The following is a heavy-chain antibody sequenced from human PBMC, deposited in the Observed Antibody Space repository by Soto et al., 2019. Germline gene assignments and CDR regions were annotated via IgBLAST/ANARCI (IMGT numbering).Heavy chain of an antibody. CDR3: AKDPQYWIVATTGLTFDY. CDR1: GFTFSSYA. Sequence: PGGSLRLSCAASGFTFSSYAMSWVRQAPGKGLEWVSAISGSGGSTYYADSVKGRFTISRDNSKNTLYLQMNSLRAEDTAVYYCAKDPQYWIVATTGLTFDYWGQGTLVTVSS. D-gene: IGHD5-12*01. V-gene: IGHV3-23*01. CDR2: ISGSGGST. J-gene: IGHJ4*02.